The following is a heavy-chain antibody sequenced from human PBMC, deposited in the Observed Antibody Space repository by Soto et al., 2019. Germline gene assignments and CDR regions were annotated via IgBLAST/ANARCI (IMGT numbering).Heavy chain of an antibody. D-gene: IGHD3-10*01. CDR2: IYSGGYT. J-gene: IGHJ4*02. CDR1: GFTVSNNY. CDR3: APHPGGGGY. Sequence: EVQLVESGGGLIQPGGSLRLSCAVSGFTVSNNYMSWVRQAPGKGLEGVSVIYSGGYTAYGDSVKGRFTISRDNSKTPLSLQMNSRRAADAGGFFCAPHPGGGGYWGQGTLVTVSS. V-gene: IGHV3-53*01.